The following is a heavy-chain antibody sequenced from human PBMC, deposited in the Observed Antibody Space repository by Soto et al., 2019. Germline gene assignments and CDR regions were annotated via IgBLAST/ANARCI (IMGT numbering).Heavy chain of an antibody. D-gene: IGHD3-22*01. V-gene: IGHV3-48*01. CDR3: ARDAFDSSGYEDY. CDR1: KFTFTSCH. J-gene: IGHJ4*02. CDR2: ISSSSSTI. Sequence: GGSLRLSCAASKFTFTSCHINWDRQAPGKGLEWVSYISSSSSTIYYSDSVKGRFTISRDNAKNSLYLQMNSLRAEDTAVYYCARDAFDSSGYEDYWGQGTLVTVSS.